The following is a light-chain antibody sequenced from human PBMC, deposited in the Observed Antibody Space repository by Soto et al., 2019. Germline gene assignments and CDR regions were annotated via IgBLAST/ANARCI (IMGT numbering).Light chain of an antibody. V-gene: IGKV3-20*01. CDR2: SAS. CDR1: QSVTSNF. Sequence: EIVLTQSPGTLSLSPGERAALSCRASQSVTSNFLAWYQQKPGQAPRLLIHSASVRATGIPDRFRGGGSGTDFTLTISRLEPEDFAVFYCQQYGSTPYTFGQGTKLEIK. CDR3: QQYGSTPYT. J-gene: IGKJ2*01.